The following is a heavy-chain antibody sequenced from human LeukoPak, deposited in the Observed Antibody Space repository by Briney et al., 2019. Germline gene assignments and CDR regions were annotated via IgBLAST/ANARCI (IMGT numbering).Heavy chain of an antibody. CDR2: VHLDGRT. Sequence: SETLSLTCGVSGGSVINTNWWTWVRQPPGKGLVWIGEVHLDGRTNYNPSLESRLTMSVDVSENQVSLKLTSVTAADTAVYYCAREGGFYRPLDYSGQGTLVTVSS. J-gene: IGHJ4*02. V-gene: IGHV4-4*02. D-gene: IGHD3-3*01. CDR1: GGSVINTNW. CDR3: AREGGFYRPLDY.